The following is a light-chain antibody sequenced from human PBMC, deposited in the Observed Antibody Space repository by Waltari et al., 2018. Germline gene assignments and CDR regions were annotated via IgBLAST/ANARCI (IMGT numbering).Light chain of an antibody. CDR3: CSYAGSSTSYV. CDR2: DVS. CDR1: SSDVGGYNY. J-gene: IGLJ1*01. V-gene: IGLV2-23*02. Sequence: LTQPASVSGSPGQSITISCTGTSSDVGGYNYVSWYQQHPGKAPKLMIYDVSKRPSGVSNRFSGSKSGNTASLTISGLQAEDEADYYCCSYAGSSTSYVFGTGTKVTVL.